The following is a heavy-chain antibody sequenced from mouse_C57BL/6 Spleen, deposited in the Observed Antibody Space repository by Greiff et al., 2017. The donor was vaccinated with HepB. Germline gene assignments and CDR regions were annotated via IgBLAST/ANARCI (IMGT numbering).Heavy chain of an antibody. J-gene: IGHJ2*01. CDR1: GYTFTSYW. Sequence: VQLQQPGAELVMPGASVKLSCKASGYTFTSYWMHWVKQRPGQGLEWIGEIDPSDSYTNYNQQFKGKSTLTVDKSSSTAYMQLSSLTSEDSAVYYCARRDYWGQCTTLTVSS. V-gene: IGHV1-69*01. CDR3: ARRDY. CDR2: IDPSDSYT.